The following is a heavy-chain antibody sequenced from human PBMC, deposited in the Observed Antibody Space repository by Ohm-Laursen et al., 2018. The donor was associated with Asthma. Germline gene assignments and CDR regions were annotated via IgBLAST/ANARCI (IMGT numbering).Heavy chain of an antibody. D-gene: IGHD4-17*01. CDR2: ISWNSGSI. J-gene: IGHJ4*02. CDR1: GFTFDDYA. Sequence: SLRLSCSASGFTFDDYAMHWVRQAPGKGLEWVSGISWNSGSIGYADSVKGRFTISRDNAKNSLYLQMNSLRAEDTALYYCAKARDQYGDYADYWGQGTLVTVSS. CDR3: AKARDQYGDYADY. V-gene: IGHV3-9*01.